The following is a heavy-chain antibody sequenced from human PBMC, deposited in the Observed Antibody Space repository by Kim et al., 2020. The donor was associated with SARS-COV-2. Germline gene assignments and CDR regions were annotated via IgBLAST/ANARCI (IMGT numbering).Heavy chain of an antibody. J-gene: IGHJ6*01. CDR1: GGSISSYY. CDR2: IYYSGST. CDR3: ARTRGYSGYDYPFYYYYG. V-gene: IGHV4-59*13. Sequence: SETLSLTCTVSGGSISSYYWSWIRQPPGKGLEWMGDIYYSGSTNYNPALKSRVTISVDTSKNQISLKLSSVTAADTAVYYCARTRGYSGYDYPFYYYYG. D-gene: IGHD5-12*01.